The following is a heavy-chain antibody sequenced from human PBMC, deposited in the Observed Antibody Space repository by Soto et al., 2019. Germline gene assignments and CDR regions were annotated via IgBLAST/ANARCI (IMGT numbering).Heavy chain of an antibody. Sequence: SENPSLTRTVSGGSLQRYYLRWVRAPPGKGLEWIGYIYYSGSTNYNPSLKSRVTISVDTSKNQFSLKLSSVTAADTAVYYCVKSGYSGYESWFDPWGQGTLVTVSS. CDR3: VKSGYSGYESWFDP. D-gene: IGHD5-12*01. J-gene: IGHJ5*02. CDR1: GGSLQRYY. CDR2: IYYSGST. V-gene: IGHV4-59*01.